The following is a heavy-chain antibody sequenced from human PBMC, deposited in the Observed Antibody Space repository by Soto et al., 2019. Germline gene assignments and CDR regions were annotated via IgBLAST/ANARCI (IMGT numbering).Heavy chain of an antibody. D-gene: IGHD2-2*01. CDR3: ARLGYCSSATCKYYFYYYGMDV. J-gene: IGHJ6*02. CDR1: CFSFVSYS. V-gene: IGHV3-48*02. Sequence: PGGSLRLSCESSCFSFVSYSMNWVRQAPGKGLEWVSFISGRGTTTYYADSVKGRFTVSRDNAKNSLSLEVNSLRDEDTAVYYCARLGYCSSATCKYYFYYYGMDVWGQGTTVTVSS. CDR2: ISGRGTTT.